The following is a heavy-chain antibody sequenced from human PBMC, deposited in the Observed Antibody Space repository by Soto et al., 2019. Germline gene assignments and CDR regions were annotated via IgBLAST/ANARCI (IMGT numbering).Heavy chain of an antibody. Sequence: ASVKVSCKASGYTFTSYGITWVRQATGQGLEWMGWMNAASGNTRYAQKFQGRVTMTTNTSVSTAYMELSSLRSEDTAVYYCAREKYGGYFDYWGQGTLVTVSS. V-gene: IGHV1-8*02. D-gene: IGHD2-15*01. CDR1: GYTFTSYG. J-gene: IGHJ4*02. CDR3: AREKYGGYFDY. CDR2: MNAASGNT.